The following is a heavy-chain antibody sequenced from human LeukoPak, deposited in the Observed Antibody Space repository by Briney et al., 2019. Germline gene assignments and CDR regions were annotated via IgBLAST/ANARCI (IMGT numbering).Heavy chain of an antibody. CDR1: GFTFSSYS. CDR3: ARGPLAVAGAFDI. J-gene: IGHJ3*02. D-gene: IGHD6-19*01. V-gene: IGHV3-21*01. Sequence: GGSLRLSCAASGFTFSSYSMNWVRQAPGKGLEWVSSISSSSSYIYYADSVKGRFTISRDNAKNSLYLQMDSLRAEDTAVYYCARGPLAVAGAFDIWGQGTMVTVSS. CDR2: ISSSSSYI.